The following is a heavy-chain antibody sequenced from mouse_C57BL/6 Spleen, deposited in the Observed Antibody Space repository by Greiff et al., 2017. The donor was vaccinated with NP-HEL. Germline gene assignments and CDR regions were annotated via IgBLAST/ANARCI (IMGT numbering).Heavy chain of an antibody. D-gene: IGHD2-1*01. V-gene: IGHV14-4*01. J-gene: IGHJ4*01. CDR3: TPGNYYAMDY. Sequence: VQLKQSGAELVRPGASVKLSCTASGFNIKDDYMHWVKQRPEQGLEWIGWIDPENGDTEYASKFQGKATITADTSSNTAYLQLSSLTSEDIAVYYCTPGNYYAMDYWGQGTSVTVSS. CDR1: GFNIKDDY. CDR2: IDPENGDT.